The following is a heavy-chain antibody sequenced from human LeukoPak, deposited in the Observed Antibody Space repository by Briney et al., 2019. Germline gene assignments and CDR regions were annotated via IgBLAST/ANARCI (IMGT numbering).Heavy chain of an antibody. Sequence: ASVKVSCKASGYTFTSFDINWVRQATGQGLEWMGWMNPNSGNTGYAQKFQGRVTMTRDTSISTAYMELSSLRSDDTAVYYCARGLVMTDNYWGQGTLVTVSS. J-gene: IGHJ4*02. D-gene: IGHD2-21*02. CDR3: ARGLVMTDNY. V-gene: IGHV1-8*01. CDR1: GYTFTSFD. CDR2: MNPNSGNT.